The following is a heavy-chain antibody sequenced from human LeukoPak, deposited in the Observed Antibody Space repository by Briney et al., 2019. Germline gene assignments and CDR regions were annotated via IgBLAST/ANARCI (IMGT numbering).Heavy chain of an antibody. D-gene: IGHD4-11*01. CDR2: IYSGGRI. CDR1: GGSISSYY. CDR3: ARAPWAYGNYVRAFDI. V-gene: IGHV4-39*07. J-gene: IGHJ3*02. Sequence: SETLSLTCTVSGGSISSYYWAWIRQPPGKGLEWIGSIYSGGRIYYNPSLKSRVSISIDTSNNDLSLKVTSVTAADTAGYYCARAPWAYGNYVRAFDIWGQGTMVTVSS.